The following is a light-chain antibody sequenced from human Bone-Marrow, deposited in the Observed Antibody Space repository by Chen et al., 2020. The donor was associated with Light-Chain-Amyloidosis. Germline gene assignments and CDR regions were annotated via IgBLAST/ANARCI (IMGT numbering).Light chain of an antibody. J-gene: IGLJ2*01. V-gene: IGLV3-25*03. CDR3: QSADSSGNYEVI. CDR2: RDT. CDR1: DLPTKY. Sequence: SYELTQPPSLSVSPGQTARITCSGDDLPTKYAYWYHQTPGQAPVLVIHRDTERPSGISERFAGSSSGTTATLTIGGVQAEDEADYNWQSADSSGNYEVIFGGGTKMTVL.